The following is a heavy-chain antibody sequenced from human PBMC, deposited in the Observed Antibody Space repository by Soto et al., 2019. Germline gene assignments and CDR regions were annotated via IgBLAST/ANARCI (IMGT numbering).Heavy chain of an antibody. CDR1: GYTFTSYG. Sequence: ASVKVSCKASGYTFTSYGISWVRQAPGQGLEWMGWISAYNGNTNYAQKLQGRVTMTTDTSTSTAYMELRSLRSDDAAVYYCARDCSSTSCYYYHYYYYGMDVWGQGTTVTVSS. V-gene: IGHV1-18*01. J-gene: IGHJ6*02. CDR2: ISAYNGNT. D-gene: IGHD2-2*01. CDR3: ARDCSSTSCYYYHYYYYGMDV.